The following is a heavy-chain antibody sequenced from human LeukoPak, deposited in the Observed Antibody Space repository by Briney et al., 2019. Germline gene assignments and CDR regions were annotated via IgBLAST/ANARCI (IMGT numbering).Heavy chain of an antibody. J-gene: IGHJ4*02. Sequence: GGTLRLSCAASGFTFSNHGMNWVRQAPGKGLEWVSGISGSGDTLYYADSVKGRFTISRDNSKNTLYLQINSLRAEDTAVYYCAKGGSYRSQPYFDYWGQGTPVTVSS. CDR3: AKGGSYRSQPYFDY. D-gene: IGHD3-16*02. CDR1: GFTFSNHG. V-gene: IGHV3-23*01. CDR2: ISGSGDTL.